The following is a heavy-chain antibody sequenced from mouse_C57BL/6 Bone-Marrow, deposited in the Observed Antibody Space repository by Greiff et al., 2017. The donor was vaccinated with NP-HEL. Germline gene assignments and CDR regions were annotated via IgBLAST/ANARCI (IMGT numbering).Heavy chain of an antibody. Sequence: QVQLQQPGAELVMPGASVKLSCKASGYTFTSYWMHWVKQRPGQGLEWIGEIDPSDSYTNYNQKFKGKSTLTVDKSSSTAYMQLSSLTSEDSAVYYCVSGCGYYAMDYWGQGTAVTVSS. V-gene: IGHV1-69*01. CDR2: IDPSDSYT. J-gene: IGHJ4*01. CDR3: VSGCGYYAMDY. CDR1: GYTFTSYW.